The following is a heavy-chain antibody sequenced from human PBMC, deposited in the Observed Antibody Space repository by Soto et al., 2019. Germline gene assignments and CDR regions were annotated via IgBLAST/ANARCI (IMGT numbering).Heavy chain of an antibody. CDR2: IRSKANSYAT. CDR1: GFTFSGSA. V-gene: IGHV3-73*01. D-gene: IGHD6-6*01. Sequence: GGSLRLSCAASGFTFSGSAMHWVRQASGKGLEWVGRIRSKANSYATAYAASVKGRFTISRDDSKNTAYLQMNSLKTEDTAVYYCTRPPGSSSTGDWGQGTLVTVSS. CDR3: TRPPGSSSTGD. J-gene: IGHJ4*02.